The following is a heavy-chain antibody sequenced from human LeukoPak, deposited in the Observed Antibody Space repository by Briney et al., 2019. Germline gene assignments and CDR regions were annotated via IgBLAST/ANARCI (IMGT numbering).Heavy chain of an antibody. CDR1: GESFSGCY. V-gene: IGHV4-34*01. D-gene: IGHD2-2*01. CDR2: INHGGST. CDR3: ARSVVPAAIENWFDP. J-gene: IGHJ5*02. Sequence: SETLSLTCAVYGESFSGCYWSWIRQPPGKGLEWIGEINHGGSTNYNPSLKSRVTVSVDTSKNQFSLKLSSVTAADTAVYYCARSVVPAAIENWFDPWGQGTLVTVSS.